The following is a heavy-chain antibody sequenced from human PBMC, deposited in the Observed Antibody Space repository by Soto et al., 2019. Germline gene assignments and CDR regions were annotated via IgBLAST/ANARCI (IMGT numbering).Heavy chain of an antibody. CDR1: GGSISSYY. D-gene: IGHD3-10*01. CDR2: IYTSGST. Sequence: PSETLSLTCTVSGGSISSYYWSWIRQPAGKGLEWIGRIYTSGSTNYNPSLKSRVTMSVDTSKNQFSLKLSSVTAADTAVYYCARENGSGTIQYYYGMDVWGQGTTVTVSS. J-gene: IGHJ6*02. CDR3: ARENGSGTIQYYYGMDV. V-gene: IGHV4-4*07.